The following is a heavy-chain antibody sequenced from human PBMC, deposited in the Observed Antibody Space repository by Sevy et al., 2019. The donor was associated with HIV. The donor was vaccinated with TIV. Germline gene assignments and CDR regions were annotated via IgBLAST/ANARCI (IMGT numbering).Heavy chain of an antibody. CDR3: ARGKSGYGYALNY. D-gene: IGHD5-18*01. J-gene: IGHJ4*02. V-gene: IGHV3-66*01. Sequence: GGSLRLSCAASGFTVNSNYMTWVRQAPGKGLEGVSVINSDDTTYHADSVKDRFTISRDNFKNRLYLHMSSLRAEDTAVYYCARGKSGYGYALNYWGQGTLVTVSS. CDR2: INSDDTT. CDR1: GFTVNSNY.